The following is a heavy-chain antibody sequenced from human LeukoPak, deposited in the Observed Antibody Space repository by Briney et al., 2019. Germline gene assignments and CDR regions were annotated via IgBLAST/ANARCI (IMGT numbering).Heavy chain of an antibody. CDR3: ARECSGGSCYPNYYMDV. D-gene: IGHD2-15*01. J-gene: IGHJ6*03. CDR2: IYHSGST. CDR1: GGSISSSSYY. V-gene: IGHV4-39*07. Sequence: SETLSLTCTVSGGSISSSSYYWGWIRQPPGKGLEWIGSIYHSGSTYYNPSLKSRVTISVDTSKNQFSLKLSSVTAADTAVYYCARECSGGSCYPNYYMDVWGKGTTVTVSS.